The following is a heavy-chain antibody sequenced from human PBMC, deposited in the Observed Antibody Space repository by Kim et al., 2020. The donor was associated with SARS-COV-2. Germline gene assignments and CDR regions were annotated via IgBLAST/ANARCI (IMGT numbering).Heavy chain of an antibody. Sequence: GGSLRLSCAASGFTFSSYGIHWVRQAPGKGLEWVAVIWYDGSNKYYADSVKGRFTISRDNSKNTLYLQMNSLRAEDTAVYYCARDPKGISVIGLDYWGQGTLVTVSS. V-gene: IGHV3-33*01. CDR3: ARDPKGISVIGLDY. J-gene: IGHJ4*02. CDR2: IWYDGSNK. D-gene: IGHD2-15*01. CDR1: GFTFSSYG.